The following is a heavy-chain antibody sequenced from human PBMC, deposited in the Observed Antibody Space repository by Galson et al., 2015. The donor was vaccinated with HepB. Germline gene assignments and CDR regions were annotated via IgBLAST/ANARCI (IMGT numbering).Heavy chain of an antibody. CDR1: QYTFTTYD. CDR2: MSPSSGDT. V-gene: IGHV1-8*01. CDR3: ARGPPNHGFEY. Sequence: SVKVSCKASQYTFTTYDINWVRQATGQGLEWMGWMSPSSGDTGYAQKFQGRVTMTRDSTVSTPYMKLTSLRADDTAVYYCARGPPNHGFEYWGQGTLVAVSS. J-gene: IGHJ4*02. D-gene: IGHD1-14*01.